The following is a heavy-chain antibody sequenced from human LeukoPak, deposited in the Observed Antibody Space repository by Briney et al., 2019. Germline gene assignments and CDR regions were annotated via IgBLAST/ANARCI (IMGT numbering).Heavy chain of an antibody. CDR2: IQNDGSNE. D-gene: IGHD2-8*01. Sequence: GGSLRLSCVVSGFGFSDSYMTWIRQTPGKGLEWVAYIQNDGSNEQYADSVKGRFSISRDSSKNILYLQMNSLRAEDTAVYYCAKDRCSNGIGCYYYYMDVWGKGTTVTISS. J-gene: IGHJ6*03. CDR3: AKDRCSNGIGCYYYYMDV. CDR1: GFGFSDSY. V-gene: IGHV3-30*02.